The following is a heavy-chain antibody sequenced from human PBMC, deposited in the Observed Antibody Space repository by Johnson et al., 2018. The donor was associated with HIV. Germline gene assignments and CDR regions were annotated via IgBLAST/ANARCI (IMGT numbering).Heavy chain of an antibody. CDR2: INWNGGST. CDR3: ARGRGITIFGVVIADAFDI. V-gene: IGHV3-20*04. J-gene: IGHJ3*02. D-gene: IGHD3-3*01. CDR1: GFTFDDYG. Sequence: VQLVESGGGVIRPGGSLRLSCAASGFTFDDYGMSWVRQAPGKGLEWVSGINWNGGSTGYADSVKGRVTISRDNAKNSLYLQMNSLRDEDTALYYCARGRGITIFGVVIADAFDIWGQGTMVTVSS.